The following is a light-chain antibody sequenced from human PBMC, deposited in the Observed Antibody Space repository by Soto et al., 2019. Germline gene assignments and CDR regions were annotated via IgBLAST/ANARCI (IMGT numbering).Light chain of an antibody. CDR1: SSDVGGYNY. CDR3: SSYTSSSTPPV. CDR2: EVS. J-gene: IGLJ1*01. Sequence: QSALTQPASVSGSPGQSITISCTGTSSDVGGYNYVSWYQQHPGKAPKLMIYEVSNRPSGVSNRFSGSKSGSTASLTISGLQAEDEADYYCSSYTSSSTPPVFGTGTKLTVL. V-gene: IGLV2-14*01.